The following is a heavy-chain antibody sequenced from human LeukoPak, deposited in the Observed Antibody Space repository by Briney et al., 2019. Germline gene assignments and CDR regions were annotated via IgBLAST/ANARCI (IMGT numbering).Heavy chain of an antibody. CDR3: ARLRGYSYLSGDYYYMDV. J-gene: IGHJ6*03. V-gene: IGHV3-7*01. D-gene: IGHD5-18*01. CDR2: IKQDGSEK. Sequence: GGSLRLSCAASGFTFSSYWMSWVRQAPGKGLEWVANIKQDGSEKYYVDSVKGRFTISRDNAKNSLYLQMNSLRAEDTAVCYCARLRGYSYLSGDYYYMDVWGKGTTVTVSS. CDR1: GFTFSSYW.